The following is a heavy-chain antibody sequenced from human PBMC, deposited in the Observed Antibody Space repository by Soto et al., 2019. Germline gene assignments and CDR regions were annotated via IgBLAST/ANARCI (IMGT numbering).Heavy chain of an antibody. D-gene: IGHD2-2*01. CDR1: GYTFTNYA. J-gene: IGHJ6*03. Sequence: ASVKVSCKASGYTFTNYAVHWVRQAPGQRLEWMEWINAGNGNTRFSQDFQGRLSLTRDISARTVYMELSSLRSEDTAVYFCARGHLAVVPVASWFYYMDVWGKGTTVTVS. V-gene: IGHV1-3*01. CDR2: INAGNGNT. CDR3: ARGHLAVVPVASWFYYMDV.